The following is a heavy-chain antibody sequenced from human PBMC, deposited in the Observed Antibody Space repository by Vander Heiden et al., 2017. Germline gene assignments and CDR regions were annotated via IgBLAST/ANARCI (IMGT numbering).Heavy chain of an antibody. Sequence: EPQVVESGGALVQPGRSLRLYCSVLGLTFEDHGTHWVRQVPGKGLAWVSGIIWKTGMIDYADSVKGRFTFSRDYAKNSLYLQMNNLRTEDTALYYCVKDVRAGGADVWGQGTTVTVS. V-gene: IGHV3-9*01. CDR3: VKDVRAGGADV. CDR2: IIWKTGMI. CDR1: GLTFEDHG. D-gene: IGHD4-17*01. J-gene: IGHJ6*02.